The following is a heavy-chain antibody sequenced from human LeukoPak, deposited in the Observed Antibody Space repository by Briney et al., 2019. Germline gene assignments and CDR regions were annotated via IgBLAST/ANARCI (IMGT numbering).Heavy chain of an antibody. CDR2: IIPIFGTA. Sequence: ASVKVSCKASGGTFSSYAISWVRQAPGQGLEWMGGIIPIFGTANYAQKFQGRVTITADKSTSTAYMELSSLRSEDTAVYYCARGARAYLWAHLDYWGQGTLVTVSS. CDR3: ARGARAYLWAHLDY. D-gene: IGHD3-16*01. CDR1: GGTFSSYA. J-gene: IGHJ4*02. V-gene: IGHV1-69*06.